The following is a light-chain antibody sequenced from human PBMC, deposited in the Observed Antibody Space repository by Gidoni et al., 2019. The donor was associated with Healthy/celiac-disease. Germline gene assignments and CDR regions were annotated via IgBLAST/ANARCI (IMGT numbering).Light chain of an antibody. CDR1: QSLLHSNGYNY. J-gene: IGKJ2*01. CDR2: LGS. V-gene: IGKV2-28*01. Sequence: DIVMTQSPLSLPVTPGEPASISCRSSQSLLHSNGYNYLDWYLQKPGQSPQLLIYLGSNRASGVPDRFSGSGSGTDFTLKISRVEAEDVGVYYCMQVNTFXQXTKLEIK. CDR3: MQVNT.